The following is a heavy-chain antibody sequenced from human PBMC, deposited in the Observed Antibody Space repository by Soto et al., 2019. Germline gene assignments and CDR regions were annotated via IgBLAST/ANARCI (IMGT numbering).Heavy chain of an antibody. Sequence: PGASLKISCQGSGYSFTSYWIGWVRQMPGKGLEWMGIIYPGDSDTRYSPSFQGQVTISADKSIRPAYLQWSSLKASEPAMYYFSRRGYGGNGYYGMDVWGPGTTVTVSS. V-gene: IGHV5-51*01. CDR2: IYPGDSDT. CDR1: GYSFTSYW. J-gene: IGHJ6*02. CDR3: SRRGYGGNGYYGMDV. D-gene: IGHD2-15*01.